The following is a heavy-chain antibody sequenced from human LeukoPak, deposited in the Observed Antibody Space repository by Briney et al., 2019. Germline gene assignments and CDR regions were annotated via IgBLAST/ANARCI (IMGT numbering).Heavy chain of an antibody. V-gene: IGHV3-30*02. Sequence: PGGSLRLSCAASGFTFSSYGMHWARQAPGKGLEWVAYIQYDGSNEQYADSVKGRFSISRDSSKNILYLQMNSLRAEDTAVYYCAKPHFDYWGQGTLVTVSS. CDR2: IQYDGSNE. CDR1: GFTFSSYG. CDR3: AKPHFDY. J-gene: IGHJ4*02.